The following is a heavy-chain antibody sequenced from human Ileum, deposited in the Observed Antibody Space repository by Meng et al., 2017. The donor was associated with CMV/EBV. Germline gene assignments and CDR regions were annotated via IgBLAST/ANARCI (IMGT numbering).Heavy chain of an antibody. CDR3: AGAFRGGYYTNDF. CDR1: GFTFTSYS. J-gene: IGHJ4*02. Sequence: CAASGFTFTSYSMNWVRQAPGEGLEWVSFISSTSRYIFYADSVKGRFTISRDNAKNSLYLQMNSLRAEDTAVYYCAGAFRGGYYTNDFWGLGTLVTVSS. V-gene: IGHV3-21*01. CDR2: ISSTSRYI. D-gene: IGHD3-3*01.